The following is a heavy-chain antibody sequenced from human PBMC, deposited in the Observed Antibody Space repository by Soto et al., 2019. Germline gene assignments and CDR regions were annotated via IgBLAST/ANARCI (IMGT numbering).Heavy chain of an antibody. Sequence: GGSLRLSCAASGFTFSSYSMNWVRQAPGKGLEWVSSISSSSSYIYYADSVKGRFTISRDNAKNSLYLQMNSLRADDTAVYYCARDLQYSGDFLSGYYTGWYDPWGQGTLVTVSS. CDR2: ISSSSSYI. CDR1: GFTFSSYS. V-gene: IGHV3-21*01. D-gene: IGHD3-3*01. J-gene: IGHJ5*02. CDR3: ARDLQYSGDFLSGYYTGWYDP.